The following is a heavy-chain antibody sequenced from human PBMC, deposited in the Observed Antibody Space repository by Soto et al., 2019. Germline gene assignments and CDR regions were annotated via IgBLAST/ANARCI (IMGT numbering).Heavy chain of an antibody. J-gene: IGHJ4*02. CDR1: GFAVSGSA. D-gene: IGHD6-19*01. V-gene: IGHV3-73*01. CDR2: MRSQGNKDAT. CDR3: ATSSSGWYFDY. Sequence: EVQVVESGAGLARPGGSITRSGTASGFAVSGSALGWVRQPSGTGQVWLGRMRSQGNKDATTYAASVTGRFTVSRDDSENMAYLQMDSLSTEDTAVYYCATSSSGWYFDYWGQGTLVTVSS.